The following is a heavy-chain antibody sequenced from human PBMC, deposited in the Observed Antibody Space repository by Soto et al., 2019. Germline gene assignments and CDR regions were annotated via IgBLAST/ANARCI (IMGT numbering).Heavy chain of an antibody. J-gene: IGHJ6*02. D-gene: IGHD6-6*01. CDR2: ISGSGGST. V-gene: IGHV3-23*01. CDR3: AKHAYSSSSKDYYYYGMDV. CDR1: GFTFSSYA. Sequence: GGALGLSCAASGFTFSSYAMSWVRQAPGKGLEWVSAISGSGGSTYYADSVKGRFTISRDNSKNTLYLQMNSLRAEDTAVYYCAKHAYSSSSKDYYYYGMDVWGQGTTVPVSS.